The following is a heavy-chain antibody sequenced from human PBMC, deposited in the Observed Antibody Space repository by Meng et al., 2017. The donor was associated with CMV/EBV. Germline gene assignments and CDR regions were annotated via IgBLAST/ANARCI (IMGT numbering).Heavy chain of an antibody. D-gene: IGHD2-2*01. CDR1: YY. Sequence: YYWSWIRQPPGKGMEWIGESNHSGSTNYNPSLKSRVTISVDTSKNQFSLKLSSVTAADTAVYYCARGGGYCSSTSCYQRRYWYFDLWGRGTLVTVSS. V-gene: IGHV4-34*01. CDR2: SNHSGST. CDR3: ARGGGYCSSTSCYQRRYWYFDL. J-gene: IGHJ2*01.